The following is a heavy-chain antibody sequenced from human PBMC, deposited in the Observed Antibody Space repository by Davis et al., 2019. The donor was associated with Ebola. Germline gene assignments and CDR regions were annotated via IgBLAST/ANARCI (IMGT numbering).Heavy chain of an antibody. J-gene: IGHJ6*04. CDR3: ARDVCSGGSCYSFYYYGMDV. CDR1: GGSISSGDYY. V-gene: IGHV4-30-4*01. CDR2: IYYSGST. Sequence: MPSETLSLTCTVSGGSISSGDYYWSWIRQPPGKGLEWIGYIYYSGSTYYNPSLKSRVTISVDTSKNQFSLKLSSVTAADTAVYYCARDVCSGGSCYSFYYYGMDVWGKGTTVTVSS. D-gene: IGHD2-15*01.